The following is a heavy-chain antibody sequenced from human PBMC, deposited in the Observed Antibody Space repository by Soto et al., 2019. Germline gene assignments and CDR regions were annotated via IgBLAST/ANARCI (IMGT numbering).Heavy chain of an antibody. Sequence: PGGSLRLSCAASGFAFSDYGMHWVRQAPGKGLEWVAVTTYDGTYKNYPDSVKGRFTISRDNSKSTLFLQMNSLRVEDTAVYYCAKVVAGNPPRPYDMWGQGTMVTVSS. CDR3: AKVVAGNPPRPYDM. V-gene: IGHV3-30*18. CDR1: GFAFSDYG. J-gene: IGHJ3*02. D-gene: IGHD6-19*01. CDR2: TTYDGTYK.